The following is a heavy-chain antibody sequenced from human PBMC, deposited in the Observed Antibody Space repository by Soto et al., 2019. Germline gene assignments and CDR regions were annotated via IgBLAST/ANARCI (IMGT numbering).Heavy chain of an antibody. CDR3: AKGRERSRGGIEY. V-gene: IGHV3-23*01. Sequence: EVQLLESGGGLVQPGGSLRLSCAASGFTFSSYAMSWVRQAPGKGLEWVSGISANGGGTYYADSVKGRFTISRDNSKNTLYLQMNSLRAEDTALYYCAKGRERSRGGIEYWGQGTLVTVSS. D-gene: IGHD3-16*01. CDR2: ISANGGGT. CDR1: GFTFSSYA. J-gene: IGHJ4*02.